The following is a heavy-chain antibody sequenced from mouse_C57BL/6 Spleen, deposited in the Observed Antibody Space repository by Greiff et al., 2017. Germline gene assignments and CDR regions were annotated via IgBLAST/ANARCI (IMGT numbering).Heavy chain of an antibody. J-gene: IGHJ3*01. V-gene: IGHV1-39*01. CDR3: ARTIYYGSSYGFAY. CDR2: INPNYGTT. D-gene: IGHD1-1*01. Sequence: VHVKQSGPELVKPGASVKISCKASGYSFTDYNMNWVKQSNGKSLEWIGVINPNYGTTSYNQKFKGKATLTVDQSSSTAYMQLNSLTSEDSAVYYCARTIYYGSSYGFAYWGQGTLVTVSA. CDR1: GYSFTDYN.